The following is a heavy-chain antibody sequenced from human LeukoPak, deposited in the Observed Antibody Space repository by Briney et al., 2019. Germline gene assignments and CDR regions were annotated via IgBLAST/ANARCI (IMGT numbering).Heavy chain of an antibody. Sequence: PSETLSLTCSVSVGSISSYYWSWIRQPPGKGLEWIGYINYSGSTNKNPSLKSRVTISVDTSKNQFPLKLSSVTAADTAVYYCARHETPYSSSWYAKQPIWVDVWGKGTTVTISS. CDR3: ARHETPYSSSWYAKQPIWVDV. V-gene: IGHV4-59*08. CDR2: INYSGST. J-gene: IGHJ6*04. CDR1: VGSISSYY. D-gene: IGHD6-13*01.